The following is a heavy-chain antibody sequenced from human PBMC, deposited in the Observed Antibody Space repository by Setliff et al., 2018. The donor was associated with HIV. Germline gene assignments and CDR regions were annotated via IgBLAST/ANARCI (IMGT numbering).Heavy chain of an antibody. J-gene: IGHJ2*01. Sequence: SETLSLTCRASGGSFIGYHWSWVRHSPEKGLQWIGEISHGGTTKYNPSLKSLFGMSADTSKSEFSLKMTSVTAADTAVYYCARVGRDRLVTSGLYFDLWGRGTLVTVS. V-gene: IGHV4-34*01. CDR3: ARVGRDRLVTSGLYFDL. CDR1: GGSFIGYH. CDR2: ISHGGTT. D-gene: IGHD6-19*01.